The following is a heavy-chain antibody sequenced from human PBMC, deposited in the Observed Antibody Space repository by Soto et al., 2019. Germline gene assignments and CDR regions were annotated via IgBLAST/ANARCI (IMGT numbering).Heavy chain of an antibody. CDR3: ARVFRRDYDILTGVDY. J-gene: IGHJ4*02. V-gene: IGHV3-30-3*01. D-gene: IGHD3-9*01. CDR1: GFTFSSYA. CDR2: ISYDGSNK. Sequence: GGSLRLSCAASGFTFSSYAMHWVRQAPGKGLEWVAVISYDGSNKYYADSVKGRFTISRDNSKNTLYLQMNSLRAEDTAVYYCARVFRRDYDILTGVDYWGQGTLVTVSS.